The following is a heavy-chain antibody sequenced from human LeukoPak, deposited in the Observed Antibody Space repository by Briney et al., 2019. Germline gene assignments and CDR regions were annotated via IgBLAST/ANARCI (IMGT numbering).Heavy chain of an antibody. D-gene: IGHD6-13*01. V-gene: IGHV1-2*02. CDR3: ARGFSSWYLSPYYLEY. CDR2: INPNSGGT. CDR1: GYTFTGYY. J-gene: IGHJ4*02. Sequence: GASVKVSRKASGYTFTGYYMHWVRQVPGQALEWMGWINPNSGGTNYAQKFQGRVTMTRDTSITTAYMELSRLRSDDTAVYYCARGFSSWYLSPYYLEYCGQGTAVTVSS.